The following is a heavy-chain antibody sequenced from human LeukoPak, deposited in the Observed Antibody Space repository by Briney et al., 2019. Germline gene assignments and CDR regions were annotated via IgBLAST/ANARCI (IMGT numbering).Heavy chain of an antibody. CDR3: AKERLTTTTFDS. V-gene: IGHV3-30*02. D-gene: IGHD4-11*01. J-gene: IGHJ4*02. CDR1: GFTFSSYG. CDR2: IRYDGSDK. Sequence: PGGSLRLSCAASGFTFSSYGMHWVRQAPGKGLEWVTFIRYDGSDKYYADSVKGRFTISRDNGKNTLSLQMSSLRAEDTALYYCAKERLTTTTFDSWGRGTLVTVSS.